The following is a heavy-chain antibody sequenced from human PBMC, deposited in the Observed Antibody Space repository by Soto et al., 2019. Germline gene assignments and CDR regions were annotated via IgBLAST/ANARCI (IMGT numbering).Heavy chain of an antibody. J-gene: IGHJ6*02. V-gene: IGHV1-58*01. CDR3: AAGEYSSGWYRDYYYYGMDV. Sequence: SVKVSCKASGFTFTSSAVQWVRQARGQRLEWIGWIVVGSGNTSYAQKFQERVTITRDMSTSTAYMELSSLRSEDTAVYYCAAGEYSSGWYRDYYYYGMDVWGQGTTVTVSS. CDR1: GFTFTSSA. D-gene: IGHD6-19*01. CDR2: IVVGSGNT.